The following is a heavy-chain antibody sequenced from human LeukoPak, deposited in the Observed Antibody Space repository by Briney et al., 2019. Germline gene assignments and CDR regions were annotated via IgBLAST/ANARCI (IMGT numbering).Heavy chain of an antibody. CDR2: IYYSGST. Sequence: PSETLSLTCTVSGGSISSYYWSWIRQPPGKELEWIGYIYYSGSTNYNPSLKSRVTISVDTSKTQSSLKLSSVTAADTAVYYCARVGSSWRYFDYWGQGTLVTVSS. V-gene: IGHV4-59*01. CDR1: GGSISSYY. D-gene: IGHD6-13*01. J-gene: IGHJ4*02. CDR3: ARVGSSWRYFDY.